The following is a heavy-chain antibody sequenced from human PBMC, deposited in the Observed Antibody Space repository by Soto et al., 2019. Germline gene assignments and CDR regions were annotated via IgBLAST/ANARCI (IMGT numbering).Heavy chain of an antibody. CDR2: IIPLLGIA. CDR3: ASGQAFDI. Sequence: QVQLVQSGAEVKKPGSSVKVSCKASGGTFSSYTISWVRQSPGQGLEWLGRIIPLLGIANYAQKFQGRVTITADKATSTAYMELSSLRSEDTAVYYCASGQAFDIWGQGTMVTVSS. V-gene: IGHV1-69*02. CDR1: GGTFSSYT. J-gene: IGHJ3*02.